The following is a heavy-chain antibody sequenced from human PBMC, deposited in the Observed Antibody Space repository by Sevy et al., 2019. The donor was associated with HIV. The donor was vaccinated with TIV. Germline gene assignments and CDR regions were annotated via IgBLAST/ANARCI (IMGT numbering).Heavy chain of an antibody. CDR2: ISASGDNT. CDR1: GFTFSTYA. D-gene: IGHD3-22*01. Sequence: GGSLRLSCAASGFTFSTYAMSWVRQAPGKGLEWVSAISASGDNTYYADSVKGRFTISRDKSESTLYLQMNSLRAEDTAIYYCTNHYDTEGRLDYFDYWGQGTLVTVSS. V-gene: IGHV3-23*01. J-gene: IGHJ4*02. CDR3: TNHYDTEGRLDYFDY.